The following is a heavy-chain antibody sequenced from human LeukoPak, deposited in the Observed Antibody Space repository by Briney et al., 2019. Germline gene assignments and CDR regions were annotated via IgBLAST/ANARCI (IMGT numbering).Heavy chain of an antibody. CDR1: GGSVSSGSYY. CDR3: ASVYLYGMDV. Sequence: SETLSLTCTVSGGSVSSGSYYWSWIRQPPGKGLEWIGYIYYSGSTNYNPSLKSRVSISVDTSKNQFSLKLSSVTAADTAVYYCASVYLYGMDVWGQGTTVTVSS. CDR2: IYYSGST. V-gene: IGHV4-61*01. D-gene: IGHD2-8*01. J-gene: IGHJ6*02.